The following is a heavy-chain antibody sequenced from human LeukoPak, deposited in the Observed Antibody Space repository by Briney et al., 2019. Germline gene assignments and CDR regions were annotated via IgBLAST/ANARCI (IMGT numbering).Heavy chain of an antibody. CDR1: GESLNSYY. J-gene: IGHJ4*02. Sequence: SETLSLTCAVYGESLNSYYWSWVRPPPGEGLEWIGEIYESGTTKYNPSLQSRVAISMVPSKQQFSLRLSSVTAADTAVYYCARGAWATRLASWGLGTPVIVSS. CDR3: ARGAWATRLAS. D-gene: IGHD2-15*01. V-gene: IGHV4-34*01. CDR2: IYESGTT.